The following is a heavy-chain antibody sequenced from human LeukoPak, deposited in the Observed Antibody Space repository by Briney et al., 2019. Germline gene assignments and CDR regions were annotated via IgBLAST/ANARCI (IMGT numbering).Heavy chain of an antibody. CDR2: TTGSSSTI. J-gene: IGHJ3*01. V-gene: IGHV3-48*01. D-gene: IGHD6-19*01. CDR3: ARPTSSGWYSH. Sequence: GGSLRLSCAASGFTFSDYNMNWVRQAPGKGLEWVSYTTGSSSTIFYADSVKGRFTISRDNAKNSLYLQMNSLRAEDTAVYYCARPTSSGWYSHWGQGTMVTVSS. CDR1: GFTFSDYN.